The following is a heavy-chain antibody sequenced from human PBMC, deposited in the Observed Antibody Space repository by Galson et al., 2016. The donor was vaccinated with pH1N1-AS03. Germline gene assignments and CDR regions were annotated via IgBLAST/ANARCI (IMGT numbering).Heavy chain of an antibody. D-gene: IGHD4-11*01. CDR2: IYYSGNS. J-gene: IGHJ3*02. V-gene: IGHV4-39*01. Sequence: ETLSLTCTVSGGSISSRDHYWVWIRQTPGKGLEWIGHIYYSGNSYYNPSLKSRVNFTVYTSNNQLSLKLASVTAADTAVYYCAKTVFTDAFDIWSPGTRVSVSS. CDR1: GGSISSRDHY. CDR3: AKTVFTDAFDI.